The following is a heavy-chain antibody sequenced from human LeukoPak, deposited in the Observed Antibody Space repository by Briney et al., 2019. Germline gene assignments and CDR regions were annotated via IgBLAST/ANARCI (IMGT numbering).Heavy chain of an antibody. D-gene: IGHD3-16*02. CDR3: AKDIVAPGLFFVY. J-gene: IGHJ4*02. Sequence: TGRSLRPSCAASGFTSSSYAMSWVSQAARNWMEWDSATIVSGGSTYYADYVKGRCTISRDNSKSTLDLQMNSLRAEDTAVYYCAKDIVAPGLFFVYWGQGILVTVSS. V-gene: IGHV3-23*01. CDR2: TIVSGGST. CDR1: GFTSSSYA.